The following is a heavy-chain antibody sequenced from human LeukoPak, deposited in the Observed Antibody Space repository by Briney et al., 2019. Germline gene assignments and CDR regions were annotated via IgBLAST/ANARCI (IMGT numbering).Heavy chain of an antibody. J-gene: IGHJ4*02. Sequence: SETLSLTCTVSGVSISSSSYYWGWIRQPPGKGLEWIGSIYYSGSTYYNPSLKSRVTISVDTSKNQFSLKLSSVTAADTAVYYCARQAYYDSSGYYSYWGQGTLVTVSS. CDR1: GVSISSSSYY. CDR3: ARQAYYDSSGYYSY. CDR2: IYYSGST. D-gene: IGHD3-22*01. V-gene: IGHV4-39*01.